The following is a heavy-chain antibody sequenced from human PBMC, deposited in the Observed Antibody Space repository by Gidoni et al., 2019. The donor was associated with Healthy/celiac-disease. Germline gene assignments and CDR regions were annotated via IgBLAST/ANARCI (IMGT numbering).Heavy chain of an antibody. CDR3: ARKGRAYYGSSDAFDI. Sequence: EVQLVESGGGLVKPGGSLRLSCAASGFTFSSYSMNWVRQAPGKGLEGVSSISSSSSYIYYADSVKGRFTISRDNAKNSLYLQMNSLRAEDTAVYYCARKGRAYYGSSDAFDIWGQGTMVTVSS. J-gene: IGHJ3*02. CDR1: GFTFSSYS. V-gene: IGHV3-21*01. D-gene: IGHD3-10*01. CDR2: ISSSSSYI.